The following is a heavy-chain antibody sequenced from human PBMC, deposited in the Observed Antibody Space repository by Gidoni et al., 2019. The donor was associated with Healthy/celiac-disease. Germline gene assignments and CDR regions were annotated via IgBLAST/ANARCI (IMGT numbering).Heavy chain of an antibody. D-gene: IGHD6-13*01. J-gene: IGHJ6*02. CDR2: IYYSGST. Sequence: QLQLQESGPGLVKPSETLSLTCTVSGGSISSSSYYWGWIRQPPGKGLEWIGSIYYSGSTYYNPSLKSRVTISVDTSKNQFSLKLSSVTAADTAVYYCARVSYSSSWPYGMDVWGQGTTVTVSS. CDR1: GGSISSSSYY. CDR3: ARVSYSSSWPYGMDV. V-gene: IGHV4-39*07.